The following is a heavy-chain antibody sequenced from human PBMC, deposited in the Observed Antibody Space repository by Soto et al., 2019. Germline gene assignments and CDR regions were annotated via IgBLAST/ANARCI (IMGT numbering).Heavy chain of an antibody. CDR3: ARGSQGPVDH. D-gene: IGHD6-19*01. CDR1: GSSFTSVH. J-gene: IGHJ4*02. V-gene: IGHV1-8*01. CDR2: MNPHSGDT. Sequence: ASVKLSWTDAGSSFTSVHFIWVRQATGQGLEWLGWMNPHSGDTGFAQRFQGRVTMTRNTSINTAYMELRSLRSQDTAVYYCARGSQGPVDHWGQGNKVTFSS.